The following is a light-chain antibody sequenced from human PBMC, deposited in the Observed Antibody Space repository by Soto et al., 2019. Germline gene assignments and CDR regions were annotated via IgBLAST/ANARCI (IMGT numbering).Light chain of an antibody. CDR1: QDISSS. CDR3: QQTKRYSST. Sequence: AIQLTQSPSSLSASVGDRVTITCRASQDISSSLAWYQQKAGKAHKLLIYGASILQGGVPTGLSGSGFGTDFTLTFRSLRAEDFAIYFCQQTKRYSSTFGGGARVEI. CDR2: GAS. J-gene: IGKJ4*01. V-gene: IGKV1-13*02.